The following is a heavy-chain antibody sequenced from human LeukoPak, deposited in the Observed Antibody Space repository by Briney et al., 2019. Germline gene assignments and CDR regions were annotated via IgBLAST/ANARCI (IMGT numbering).Heavy chain of an antibody. V-gene: IGHV4-39*01. CDR1: GGSISSSPYW. D-gene: IGHD4-17*01. Sequence: SETLSLTCTVSGGSISSSPYWWGWIRQPPGKGLEWIGTIYYSGSTYYNPSLKSRVTISADTSKNQFSPKLSSVTAADTAVYYCARRQYGLAFDYWGQGTLLTVSS. CDR2: IYYSGST. CDR3: ARRQYGLAFDY. J-gene: IGHJ4*02.